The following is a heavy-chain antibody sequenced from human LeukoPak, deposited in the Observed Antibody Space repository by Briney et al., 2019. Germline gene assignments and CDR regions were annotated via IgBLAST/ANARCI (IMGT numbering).Heavy chain of an antibody. D-gene: IGHD6-25*01. J-gene: IGHJ3*02. CDR2: INQSGGEK. V-gene: IGHV3-7*01. CDR1: ASTFSTYW. Sequence: RGSLRLSCAASASTFSTYWMSWVRQAPGKGLQWVANINQSGGEKYYVDSVKGRFTISRDNAKTSLFLQMNSLRAEDTAVYYCARGGRSGAFDIWGQGTMVTVSS. CDR3: ARGGRSGAFDI.